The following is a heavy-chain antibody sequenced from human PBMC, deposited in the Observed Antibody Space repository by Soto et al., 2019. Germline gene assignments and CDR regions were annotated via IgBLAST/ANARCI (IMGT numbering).Heavy chain of an antibody. Sequence: ASVKVSCKASGYMFTSYDINWVRQAAGQGLEWLGRMNPNNGKTDYAQKFQGRLTMTRDTSISTAYMELSSLSSEDTSVYYGPGGVSAGTNVWGQGTTVTVSS. CDR2: MNPNNGKT. V-gene: IGHV1-8*01. CDR1: GYMFTSYD. CDR3: PGGVSAGTNV. D-gene: IGHD6-13*01. J-gene: IGHJ6*02.